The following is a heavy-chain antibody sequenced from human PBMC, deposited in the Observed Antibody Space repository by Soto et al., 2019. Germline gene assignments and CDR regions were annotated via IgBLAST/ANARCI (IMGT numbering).Heavy chain of an antibody. CDR3: ARQRIEAAFDAFDI. CDR2: LYPGDSET. D-gene: IGHD6-13*01. V-gene: IGHV5-51*01. CDR1: GYSFTSYR. J-gene: IGHJ3*02. Sequence: PGESLKISCKGSGYSFTSYRIGWIRQMPGKGLAWMGILYPGDSETRYSPSFQGQVTISADKSNTTAYLQWSGLKASDTSMYYCARQRIEAAFDAFDIWGQGTMVTVSS.